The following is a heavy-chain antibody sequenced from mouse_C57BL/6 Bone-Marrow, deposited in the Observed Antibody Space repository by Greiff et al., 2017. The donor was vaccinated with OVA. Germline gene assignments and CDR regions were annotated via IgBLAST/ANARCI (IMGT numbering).Heavy chain of an antibody. Sequence: VQRVESGAELARPGASVKLSCKASGYTFTSYGISWVKQRTGQGLEWIGEIYPRSGNTYYNEKFKGKATLTADKSSSTAYMELRSLTSEDSAVYFCARAYYAMDYWGQGTSVTVSS. CDR1: GYTFTSYG. J-gene: IGHJ4*01. V-gene: IGHV1-81*01. CDR3: ARAYYAMDY. CDR2: IYPRSGNT.